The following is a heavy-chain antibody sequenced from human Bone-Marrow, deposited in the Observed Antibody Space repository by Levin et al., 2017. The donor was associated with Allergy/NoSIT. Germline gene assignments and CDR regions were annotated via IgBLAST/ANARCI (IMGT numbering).Heavy chain of an antibody. D-gene: IGHD6-13*01. Sequence: GGSLRLSCAASGFTFDIRAMTWVRQAPGKGLECVSAINANGGSEYYADSVRGRFTISRDNSKDTLYLHMNSLRAEDTATYYCTSRGGFTSSWDFDFWGQGTLVTVSS. CDR1: GFTFDIRA. V-gene: IGHV3-23*01. CDR3: TSRGGFTSSWDFDF. J-gene: IGHJ4*02. CDR2: INANGGSE.